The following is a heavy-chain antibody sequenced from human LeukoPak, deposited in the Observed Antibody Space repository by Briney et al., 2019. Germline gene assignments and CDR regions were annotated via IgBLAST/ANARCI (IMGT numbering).Heavy chain of an antibody. CDR3: ARGVGAVAGKNYWYFDL. J-gene: IGHJ2*01. Sequence: GGSLRLSCAASGFTFSSYSMNWVRQAPGKGLEWVSSISSSSSYIYYADSVKGRFTISRDNAKNSLYLQMNSLRAEGTAVYYCARGVGAVAGKNYWYFDLWGRGTLVTVSS. D-gene: IGHD6-19*01. CDR2: ISSSSSYI. CDR1: GFTFSSYS. V-gene: IGHV3-21*01.